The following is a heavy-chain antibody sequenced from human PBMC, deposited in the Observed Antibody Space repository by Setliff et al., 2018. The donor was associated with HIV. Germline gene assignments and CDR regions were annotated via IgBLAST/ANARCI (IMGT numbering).Heavy chain of an antibody. CDR1: GGTFSSYA. CDR2: IIPILGIA. J-gene: IGHJ3*02. CDR3: ARMTPRRDAFDI. Sequence: SVKVSCKASGGTFSSYAISWVRQAPGQGLEWMGGIIPILGIANYAQKFQGRVTITADESTSTAYMELSSLRSEDTAVYYCARMTPRRDAFDIWGQGTMVTVSS. V-gene: IGHV1-69*10.